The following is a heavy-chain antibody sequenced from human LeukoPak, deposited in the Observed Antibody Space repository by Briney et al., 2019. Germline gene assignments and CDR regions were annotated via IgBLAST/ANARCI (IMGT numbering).Heavy chain of an antibody. D-gene: IGHD5-12*01. CDR1: GGTFSSYA. CDR2: IIPIFGTA. CDR3: ARATGYSGYDLVSSFDY. V-gene: IGHV1-69*06. J-gene: IGHJ4*02. Sequence: ASVTVSCKASGGTFSSYAISWVRQAPGQGLEWKGGIIPIFGTANYAQKFQGRVTITADKSTSTAYMELSSLRSEDTAVYYCARATGYSGYDLVSSFDYWGQGTLVTVSS.